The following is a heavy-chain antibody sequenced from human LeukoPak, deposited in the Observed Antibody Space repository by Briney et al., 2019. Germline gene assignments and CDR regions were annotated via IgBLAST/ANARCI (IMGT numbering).Heavy chain of an antibody. Sequence: GGSLRLSCAASGFTFSSYAMSWVRQAPGKGLEWVSAISGSGGSTYYADSVKGRFTISRDNTKNTLYLQMNSLRAEDTAVYYCAKDRFLEWLFPIDYWGQGTLVTVSS. J-gene: IGHJ4*02. CDR1: GFTFSSYA. D-gene: IGHD3-3*01. CDR3: AKDRFLEWLFPIDY. CDR2: ISGSGGST. V-gene: IGHV3-23*01.